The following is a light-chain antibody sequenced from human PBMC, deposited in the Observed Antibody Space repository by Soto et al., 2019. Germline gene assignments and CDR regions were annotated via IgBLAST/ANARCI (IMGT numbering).Light chain of an antibody. CDR3: QQYNSYSTWT. Sequence: IRWTSSARKMSGSGGGIDTGACRASQTISSWLAWYQQKPGKAPKLLIYKASSLESGVPSRFSGSVSGTEITLTISSLQPDDFATYYCQQYNSYSTWTFGQGTKVDIK. V-gene: IGKV1-5*03. CDR1: QTISSW. J-gene: IGKJ1*01. CDR2: KAS.